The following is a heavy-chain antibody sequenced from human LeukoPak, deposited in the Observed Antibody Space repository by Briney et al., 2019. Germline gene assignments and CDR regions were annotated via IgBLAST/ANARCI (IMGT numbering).Heavy chain of an antibody. D-gene: IGHD4-17*01. J-gene: IGHJ4*02. CDR1: GGTFSSYA. CDR3: AREGASTTVTTLPDY. CDR2: ISAYNGNT. Sequence: ASVKVSCKASGGTFSSYAISWVRQAPGQGLEWMGWISAYNGNTNYAQKLQGRVTMTTDTSTSTAYMELRSLRSDDTAVYYCAREGASTTVTTLPDYWGQGTLVTVSS. V-gene: IGHV1-18*01.